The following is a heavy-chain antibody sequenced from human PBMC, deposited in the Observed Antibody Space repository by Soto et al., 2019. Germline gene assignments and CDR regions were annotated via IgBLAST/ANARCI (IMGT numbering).Heavy chain of an antibody. CDR2: IIPSPART. V-gene: IGHV1-69*08. CDR3: ARDQVGASSFDY. D-gene: IGHD1-26*01. CDR1: GGTFSNSP. Sequence: QVQLVQSGAELRKPGSAVKLSCKASGGTFSNSPISWVRQIPGQGPEWMGRIIPSPARTIYSRKFRGRVPLNAGKPTQTVYMTLSSLTTEDSGVYYCARDQVGASSFDYWGQGTRVTVSS. J-gene: IGHJ4*02.